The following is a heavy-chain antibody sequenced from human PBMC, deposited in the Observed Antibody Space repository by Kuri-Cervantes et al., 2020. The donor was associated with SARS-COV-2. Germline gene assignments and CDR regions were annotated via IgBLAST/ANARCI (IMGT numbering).Heavy chain of an antibody. CDR3: ATSPPIVGASNWFGP. D-gene: IGHD1-26*01. V-gene: IGHV1-2*02. J-gene: IGHJ5*02. Sequence: ASVKVSCKASGYTFTGYYMHWVRQAPGQGLEWMGWINPNSGGTNYAQKFQGRVTMTEDTSTDAAYLELSSLRSEDTAVYYCATSPPIVGASNWFGPWGQGTLVTVSS. CDR2: INPNSGGT. CDR1: GYTFTGYY.